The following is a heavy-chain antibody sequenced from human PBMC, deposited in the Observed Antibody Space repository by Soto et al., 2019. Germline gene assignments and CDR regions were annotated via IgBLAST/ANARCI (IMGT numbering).Heavy chain of an antibody. J-gene: IGHJ4*02. CDR1: GDTFSFYS. CDR2: VNPILSMS. CDR3: ATSYGSGYRAFDY. D-gene: IGHD3-10*01. V-gene: IGHV1-69*04. Sequence: QVQLVQSGAEVKRPGSSVKVSCKASGDTFSFYSINWVRQAPGLGLEWMGRVNPILSMSNYAQRFQGRVTMNADKSKSTAYMELSGLSSEDTAMYSLATSYGSGYRAFDYWGQGALVTVSS.